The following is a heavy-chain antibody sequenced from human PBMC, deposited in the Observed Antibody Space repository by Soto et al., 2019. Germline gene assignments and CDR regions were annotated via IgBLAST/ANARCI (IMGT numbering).Heavy chain of an antibody. D-gene: IGHD2-21*01. CDR3: ARNDYCGRDAFSYGVDV. CDR2: ISSSGSII. Sequence: QVQLVESGGGLVKPGGSLRLSCAASGFSFSDYYMSWIRQAPGKGLEWVSYISSSGSIIYYGDSVRGRFTVSRDNAKGSLWLQVNSLRAEDTAVYYCARNDYCGRDAFSYGVDVWGQGTTVTVSS. J-gene: IGHJ6*02. CDR1: GFSFSDYY. V-gene: IGHV3-11*01.